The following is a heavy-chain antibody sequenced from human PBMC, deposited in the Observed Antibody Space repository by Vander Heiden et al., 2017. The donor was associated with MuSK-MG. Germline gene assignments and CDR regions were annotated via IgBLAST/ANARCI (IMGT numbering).Heavy chain of an antibody. J-gene: IGHJ4*02. D-gene: IGHD3-3*01. CDR2: IYYSGST. CDR1: GGPISRGGYY. Sequence: QVQLQESGPGLVKPSQTLSLTCTFSGGPISRGGYYWSWIRQHPGKGLEWIGYIYYSGSTYYNPSLKSRVTISVDTSKNQFSLKLSSVTAADTAVYYCARGYDFWSGSYYFDYWGQGTLVTVSS. V-gene: IGHV4-31*03. CDR3: ARGYDFWSGSYYFDY.